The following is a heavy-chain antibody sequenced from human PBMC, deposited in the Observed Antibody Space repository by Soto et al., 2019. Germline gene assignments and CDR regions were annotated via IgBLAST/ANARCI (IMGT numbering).Heavy chain of an antibody. CDR3: ARPLRYCSGGSCESGMNSKIDGFDI. CDR1: GFTFSSYS. D-gene: IGHD2-15*01. J-gene: IGHJ3*02. Sequence: GGSLRLSCAASGFTFSSYSINWVRQAPGKGLEWVSSISSSSAYIYYADSVKGRFTISRDNAKNSVYLQMNSLRAEDTAVYYCARPLRYCSGGSCESGMNSKIDGFDIWGQGTMVTVSS. V-gene: IGHV3-21*01. CDR2: ISSSSAYI.